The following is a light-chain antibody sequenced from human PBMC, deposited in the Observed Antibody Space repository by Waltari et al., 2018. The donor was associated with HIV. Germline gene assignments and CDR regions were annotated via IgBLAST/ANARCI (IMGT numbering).Light chain of an antibody. Sequence: DIQMTQSPSSLSASIGDKVTITCRASQTIDSYLNWYQQKSGKAPKLLIYAASTLQSGVPSRISGSRSGTDFTLTIAGLQPEDVAIYLCQESVSDTFTFGPGTKVEI. J-gene: IGKJ3*01. CDR2: AAS. CDR1: QTIDSY. CDR3: QESVSDTFT. V-gene: IGKV1-39*01.